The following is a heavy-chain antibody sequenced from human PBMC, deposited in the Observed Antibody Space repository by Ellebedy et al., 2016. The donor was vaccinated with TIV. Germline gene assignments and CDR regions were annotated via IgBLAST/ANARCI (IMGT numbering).Heavy chain of an antibody. Sequence: SETLSLXCTVSGGSISSSSYYWSWIRQPAGKGLEWIGRIYTSGSTNYNPSLKSRVTMSVDTSKNQFSLKLSSVTAADTAVYYCARGRITMVRGVIKGGWFDPWGQGTLVTVSS. CDR2: IYTSGST. V-gene: IGHV4-61*02. D-gene: IGHD3-10*01. J-gene: IGHJ5*02. CDR1: GGSISSSSYY. CDR3: ARGRITMVRGVIKGGWFDP.